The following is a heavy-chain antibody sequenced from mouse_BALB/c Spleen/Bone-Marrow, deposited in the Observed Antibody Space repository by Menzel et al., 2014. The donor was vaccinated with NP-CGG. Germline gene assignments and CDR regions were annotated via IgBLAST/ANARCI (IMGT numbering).Heavy chain of an antibody. Sequence: QVQLKQSGAELVKPRASVKLSCKASGYTFTSYWMHWVKQRPGQGLEWIGEIDPSDSYTNYNQKFKGKATLTVDKSSSKGYMQHSSLTSEDSAVYFCARWLLRYYAMDDWGQGTSGTGSS. D-gene: IGHD2-3*01. V-gene: IGHV1-69*02. CDR1: GYTFTSYW. CDR2: IDPSDSYT. CDR3: ARWLLRYYAMDD. J-gene: IGHJ4*01.